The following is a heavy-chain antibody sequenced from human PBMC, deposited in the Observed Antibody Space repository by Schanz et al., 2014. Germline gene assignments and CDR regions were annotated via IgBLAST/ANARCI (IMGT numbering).Heavy chain of an antibody. CDR3: AGAIDSSGYYFDY. V-gene: IGHV3-48*04. D-gene: IGHD3-22*01. Sequence: EVQLLESGGGLVQPGGSLRLSCAASGFTFNNFNMNWVRQAPGKGLEWVSSISSSGSTIYYADSVKGRFTISRDNANNSDFLRMSSLRADDTAVYYCAGAIDSSGYYFDYWGQGVRVIVSS. J-gene: IGHJ4*02. CDR2: ISSSGSTI. CDR1: GFTFNNFN.